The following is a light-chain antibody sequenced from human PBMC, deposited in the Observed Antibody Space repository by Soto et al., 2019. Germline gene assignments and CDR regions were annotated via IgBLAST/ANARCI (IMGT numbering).Light chain of an antibody. J-gene: IGLJ1*01. CDR3: CSYAGSSPYV. CDR2: EDS. CDR1: SSDFGSYNL. Sequence: QSALTQPASVSGSPGQSITISCTGTSSDFGSYNLVSWYQQHPGKAPKLMIYEDSKRPSGVSNRFSGSKSGNTASLTNSGLQAEDDADYYCCSYAGSSPYVFGTGTKLPLL. V-gene: IGLV2-23*01.